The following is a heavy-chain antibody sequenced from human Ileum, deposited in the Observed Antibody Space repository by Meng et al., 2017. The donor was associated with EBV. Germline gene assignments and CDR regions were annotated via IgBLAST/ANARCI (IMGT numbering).Heavy chain of an antibody. V-gene: IGHV1-18*01. CDR1: GFTFTNYG. CDR3: ARKPTSAALDY. Sequence: QVTLLQSGAEVTTPWASVKVSCKASGFTFTNYGFTWVRQAPGQGLEWMGWISANNGDRHYAQKFQDRVTLTTDGYTPTVYMELRSLRSDDTAVYFCARKPTSAALDYWGQGTLVTVSS. CDR2: ISANNGDR. D-gene: IGHD6-13*01. J-gene: IGHJ4*02.